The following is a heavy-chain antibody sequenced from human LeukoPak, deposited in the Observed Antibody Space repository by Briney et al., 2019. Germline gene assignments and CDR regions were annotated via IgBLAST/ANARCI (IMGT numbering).Heavy chain of an antibody. J-gene: IGHJ3*02. Sequence: ASVKVSCKASGYTFTGYYMHWVRQAPGQGLEWMGWINPNNGYTKYAQRLQDRVTMTTDTSTSTAYVELRSLRSDDTAVYYCARPLGYCSSTRCRDAYDIWGQGTMVTVSS. V-gene: IGHV1-18*04. CDR1: GYTFTGYY. D-gene: IGHD2-2*01. CDR3: ARPLGYCSSTRCRDAYDI. CDR2: INPNNGYT.